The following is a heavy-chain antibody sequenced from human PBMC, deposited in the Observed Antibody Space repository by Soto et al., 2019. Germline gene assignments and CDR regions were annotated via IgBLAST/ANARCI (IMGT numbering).Heavy chain of an antibody. CDR1: GFTFSSYG. CDR3: AKGLFGNAPYYYYGMDV. Sequence: PGGSLRLSCAASGFTFSSYGMHWVRQAPGKGLEWVAVISYDGSNKYYADSVKGRFTISRDNSKNTLYLQMNSLRADDTAVYYCAKGLFGNAPYYYYGMDVWGQGTTVTVSS. CDR2: ISYDGSNK. D-gene: IGHD2-15*01. J-gene: IGHJ6*02. V-gene: IGHV3-30*18.